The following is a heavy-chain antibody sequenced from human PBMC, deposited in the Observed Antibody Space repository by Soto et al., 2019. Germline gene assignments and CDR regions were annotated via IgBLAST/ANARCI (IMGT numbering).Heavy chain of an antibody. V-gene: IGHV4-39*02. Sequence: LSLTCTVSGGSISSSSYYWGWIRQPPGKGLEWIGNIYYRGTTYYNPSLKSRVTISVDTSKNQFSLKLASVTAAGTAVYYCARDYGDYRFDYWGQGTLVTVSS. CDR2: IYYRGTT. CDR3: ARDYGDYRFDY. CDR1: GGSISSSSYY. J-gene: IGHJ4*02. D-gene: IGHD4-17*01.